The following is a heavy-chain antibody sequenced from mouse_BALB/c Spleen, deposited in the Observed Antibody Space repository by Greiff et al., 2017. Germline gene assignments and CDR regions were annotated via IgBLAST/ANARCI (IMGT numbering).Heavy chain of an antibody. Sequence: EVMLVESGPGLVKPSQSLSLTCTVTGYSITSDYAWNWIRQFPGNKLEWMGYISYSGSTSYNPSLKSRISITRDTSKNQFFLQLNSVTTEDTATYYCAREDGYSRFAYWGQGTLVTVSA. J-gene: IGHJ3*01. CDR1: GYSITSDYA. D-gene: IGHD1-2*01. V-gene: IGHV3-2*02. CDR2: ISYSGST. CDR3: AREDGYSRFAY.